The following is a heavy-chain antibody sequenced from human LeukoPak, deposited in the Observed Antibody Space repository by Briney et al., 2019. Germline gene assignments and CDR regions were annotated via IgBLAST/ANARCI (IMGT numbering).Heavy chain of an antibody. V-gene: IGHV1-2*02. J-gene: IGHJ5*02. CDR2: INPNSGGT. D-gene: IGHD5-18*01. CDR1: GYTFTGYY. CDR3: ARDGYTYGDNWFDP. Sequence: ASVKVSCKASGYTFTGYYMHWVRQAPGQGLEWMGWINPNSGGTNYAQKFQGRATMTRDTSISTAYMELSRLTSDDTAVYYCARDGYTYGDNWFDPWGQGTLVTVSS.